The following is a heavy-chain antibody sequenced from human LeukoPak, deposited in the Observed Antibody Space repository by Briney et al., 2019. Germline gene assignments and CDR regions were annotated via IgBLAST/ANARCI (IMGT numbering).Heavy chain of an antibody. D-gene: IGHD6-19*01. CDR1: GGSISSYY. Sequence: SETLSLTCTVSGGSISSYYWSWIRQPPGKGLEWIGYIYYSGSTNYNPSLKSRVTISVDTSKYQFSLKLSSVTAADTAVYYCARDPWLVRNYYGMDVWGQGTTVTVSS. CDR2: IYYSGST. V-gene: IGHV4-59*01. CDR3: ARDPWLVRNYYGMDV. J-gene: IGHJ6*02.